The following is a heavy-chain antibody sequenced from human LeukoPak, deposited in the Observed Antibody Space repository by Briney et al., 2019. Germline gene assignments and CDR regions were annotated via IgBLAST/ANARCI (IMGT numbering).Heavy chain of an antibody. CDR3: ARGHSSGSSPKTHEYFQH. CDR2: LYHSGST. D-gene: IGHD6-19*01. J-gene: IGHJ1*01. Sequence: PSETLSLTCAVSGGSISSSNWWSWVRQPPGKGLEWIGELYHSGSTNYNPSLKSRVTISVDKSKNQFSLKLSSVTAADTAVYYCARGHSSGSSPKTHEYFQHWGQGTLVTVSS. V-gene: IGHV4-4*02. CDR1: GGSISSSNW.